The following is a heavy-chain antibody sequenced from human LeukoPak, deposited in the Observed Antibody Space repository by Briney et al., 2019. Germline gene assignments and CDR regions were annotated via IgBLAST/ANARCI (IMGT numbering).Heavy chain of an antibody. V-gene: IGHV3-23*01. CDR3: ARGNYYFDY. CDR2: ISGSGGTI. J-gene: IGHJ4*02. CDR1: GFTFSSYW. Sequence: GGSLRLSCAASGFTFSSYWMSWVHQAPGKGLEWVSRISGSGGTIYFADSVKGRFTISRDNSKNTLYLQMNSLRAEDTAVYYCARGNYYFDYWGQGTLVTVSS.